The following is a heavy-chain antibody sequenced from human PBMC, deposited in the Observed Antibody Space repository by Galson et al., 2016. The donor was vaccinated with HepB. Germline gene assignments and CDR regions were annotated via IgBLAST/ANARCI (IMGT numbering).Heavy chain of an antibody. J-gene: IGHJ4*02. D-gene: IGHD6-19*01. V-gene: IGHV3-23*01. CDR3: ARERPDIAVAAFDY. CDR1: RLTFSSFT. CDR2: HTGTGDDQT. Sequence: SLRLSCAASRLTFSSFTMAWVRQAPGRGLEWISSHTGTGDDQTYYAGSVRGRFTFSRDDSKNTLYLQMNSLRAEDTAVYYCARERPDIAVAAFDYWGQGTLVTVSS.